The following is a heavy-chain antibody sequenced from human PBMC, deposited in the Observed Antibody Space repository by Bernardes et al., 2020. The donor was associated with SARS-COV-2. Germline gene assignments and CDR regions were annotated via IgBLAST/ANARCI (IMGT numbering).Heavy chain of an antibody. D-gene: IGHD6-13*01. CDR2: INHSGGT. V-gene: IGHV4-34*01. Sequence: SETLSLTCAVYGGSFSGYYCSWIRQPPGKGLEWIGEINHSGGTNYNPSLKSRVTISVDTSKNQLSLKLSSVTAADTAVYYCARGGHSSSWFGDRRWFDPWGQGTLVTVS. J-gene: IGHJ5*02. CDR3: ARGGHSSSWFGDRRWFDP. CDR1: GGSFSGYY.